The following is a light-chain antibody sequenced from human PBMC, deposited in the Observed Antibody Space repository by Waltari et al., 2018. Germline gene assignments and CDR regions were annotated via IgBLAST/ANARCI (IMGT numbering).Light chain of an antibody. CDR1: QTINTY. Sequence: DIQMTQSPSSLSASVGDRVTITCRASQTINTYLNWYQQKPGNAPKLLIYAASNLHSGVPSRVSGSGSGTAFTLTISSLQPEDFATYYCQQNYSNIIAFGQGTRLDFK. J-gene: IGKJ5*01. V-gene: IGKV1-39*01. CDR2: AAS. CDR3: QQNYSNIIA.